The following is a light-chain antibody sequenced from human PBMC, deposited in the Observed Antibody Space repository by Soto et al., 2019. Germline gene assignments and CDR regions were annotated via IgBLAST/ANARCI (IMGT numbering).Light chain of an antibody. CDR1: SSNIGSNY. V-gene: IGLV1-47*01. CDR2: RNN. Sequence: QYVLTQAPSESGTPGQRVTISCSGSSSNIGSNYVYWYQQLPGTAPKLLIYRNNQRPSGVPDRFSGSKSGTSASLAISGLRSEDEADYYCAAWDDSLSGWVFGGGTKLTVL. CDR3: AAWDDSLSGWV. J-gene: IGLJ3*02.